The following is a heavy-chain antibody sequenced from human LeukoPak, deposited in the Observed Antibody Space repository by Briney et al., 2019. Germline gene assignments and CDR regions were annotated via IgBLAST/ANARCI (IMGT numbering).Heavy chain of an antibody. CDR2: IYTSGST. J-gene: IGHJ5*02. CDR3: ARDQADSWIYNWFDP. Sequence: SETLSLTCTVSGGSINSGTYYWTWIRQPAGKGLEWIGRIYTSGSTNYNPSLKSRVTMSVDTSKNQFSLKLSSVTAADTAVYYCARDQADSWIYNWFDPWGQGTLVTVSS. D-gene: IGHD6-13*01. V-gene: IGHV4-61*02. CDR1: GGSINSGTYY.